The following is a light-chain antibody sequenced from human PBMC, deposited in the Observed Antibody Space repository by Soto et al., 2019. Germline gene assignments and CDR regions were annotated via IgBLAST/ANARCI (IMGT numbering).Light chain of an antibody. J-gene: IGLJ1*01. CDR2: EGS. CDR3: CSYAGSSTHYV. V-gene: IGLV2-23*01. Sequence: QSVLTQPASVSGSPGQSITISCTGTSSDVGSYNLVSWYQQHPGKAPKLMIYEGSKRPSGVSNRFSGSKSGNTASLTISGLQAEDEADYYCCSYAGSSTHYVFGTGTKGTVL. CDR1: SSDVGSYNL.